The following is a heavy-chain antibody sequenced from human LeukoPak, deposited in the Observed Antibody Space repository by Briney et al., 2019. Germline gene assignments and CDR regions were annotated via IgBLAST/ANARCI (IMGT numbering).Heavy chain of an antibody. CDR3: ARGGNSSWDY. CDR1: GFVFSNYW. D-gene: IGHD6-6*01. Sequence: GGSLRLSCAASGFVFSNYWMSWVRQAPGKGLEWVANIKPDGTEKYYVDSLKGRFTISRDNAKNSLYLQMNSLRVEDTAVYYCARGGNSSWDYWGQGTLVTVSS. CDR2: IKPDGTEK. V-gene: IGHV3-7*01. J-gene: IGHJ4*02.